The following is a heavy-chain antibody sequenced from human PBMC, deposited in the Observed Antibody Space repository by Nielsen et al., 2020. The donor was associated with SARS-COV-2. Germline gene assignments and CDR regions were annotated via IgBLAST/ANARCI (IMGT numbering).Heavy chain of an antibody. CDR3: ARVQFGALDY. J-gene: IGHJ4*02. V-gene: IGHV4-59*13. Sequence: SETLSLTCTVSGGSISSYYWSWIRQPPGKGLEWIGYIYYSGSTNYNPSLKSRVTISVDTSKNQFSLKLSSVTAADTAVYYCARVQFGALDYWGQGTLATVSS. CDR2: IYYSGST. D-gene: IGHD3-10*01. CDR1: GGSISSYY.